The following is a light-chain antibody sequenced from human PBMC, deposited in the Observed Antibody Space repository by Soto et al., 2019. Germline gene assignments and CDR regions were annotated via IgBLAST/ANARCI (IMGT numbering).Light chain of an antibody. CDR2: HAS. CDR1: QNVYNN. V-gene: IGKV3-15*01. CDR3: QQYNEWPLT. Sequence: ETVMTQSPAALSVSPGERATLSCRASQNVYNNLAWYQQKPGQAPRLLIYHASSRATGIPARFSGSGSGTEFTLTISSLQSEDFAGYYCQQYNEWPLTFGGGTKLEIK. J-gene: IGKJ4*01.